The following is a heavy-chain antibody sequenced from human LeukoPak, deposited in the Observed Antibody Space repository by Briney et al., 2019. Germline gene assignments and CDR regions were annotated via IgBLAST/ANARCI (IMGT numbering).Heavy chain of an antibody. V-gene: IGHV5-10-1*01. J-gene: IGHJ4*02. D-gene: IGHD2-21*02. CDR1: GYSFTSYW. CDR3: ARQSACGGDCSSPFDY. Sequence: HGESLKISCKASGYSFTSYWFTWVRQMPGKGLEWMGRIDPSDSYINYSPSFQGHVTISADKSISTAHLQWSSLKASDAAMYYCARQSACGGDCSSPFDYWGQGTLVTVSS. CDR2: IDPSDSYI.